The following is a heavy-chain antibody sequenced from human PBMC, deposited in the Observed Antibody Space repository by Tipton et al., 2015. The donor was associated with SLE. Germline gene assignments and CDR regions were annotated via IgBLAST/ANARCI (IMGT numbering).Heavy chain of an antibody. CDR2: IYHSGST. V-gene: IGHV4-4*02. J-gene: IGHJ6*02. D-gene: IGHD2-21*01. CDR3: ARGGRVVVAYYYGMDV. CDR1: GGSISSSYW. Sequence: TLSLTCAVSGGSISSSYWWSWVRQPPGKGLEWIGEIYHSGSTHYNPSLKSRVTISVDTSKNQFSLKLSSVTAADTAVYYCARGGRVVVAYYYGMDVWGQGTTVTVSS.